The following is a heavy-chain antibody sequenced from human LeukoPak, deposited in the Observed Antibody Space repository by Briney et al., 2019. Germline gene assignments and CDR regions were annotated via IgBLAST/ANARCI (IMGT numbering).Heavy chain of an antibody. D-gene: IGHD6-19*01. CDR3: ARERGVAVPGEGVDP. J-gene: IGHJ5*02. V-gene: IGHV1-46*01. CDR2: INPSDGST. CDR1: GYTFTRHY. Sequence: GASVKVSFKASGYTFTRHYIQWVRQAPGQGLEWMGIINPSDGSTSYAQKFQGRVTLTRDTYTSTVYMELSTQRSEDTAVYYCARERGVAVPGEGVDPWGQGTLVTVSS.